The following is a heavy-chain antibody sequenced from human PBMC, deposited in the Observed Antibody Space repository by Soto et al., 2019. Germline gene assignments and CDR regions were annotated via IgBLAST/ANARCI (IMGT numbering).Heavy chain of an antibody. V-gene: IGHV4-59*01. CDR2: IYYSETT. CDR3: ARGEFECSGGKCYVSFGY. CDR1: GGSMSSYY. J-gene: IGHJ4*02. D-gene: IGHD2-15*01. Sequence: SETLSLTCVVSGGSMSSYYWTWIRQPPGKGLEWIGYIYYSETTNYNPSLKSRVTISVDTSKNQFSLKLSSVTAADTAVYYCARGEFECSGGKCYVSFGYWGQGTLVTVSS.